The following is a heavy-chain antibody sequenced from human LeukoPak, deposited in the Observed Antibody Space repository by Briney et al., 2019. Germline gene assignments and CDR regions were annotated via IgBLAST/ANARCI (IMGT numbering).Heavy chain of an antibody. Sequence: PSETLSLTCAVYGGSFSGYYWGWIRQPPGKGLEWIGSIYHSGSTYYNPSLKSRVTISVDTSKNQFSLKLSSVTAAATAVYYCARDFDCSSTSCFSWAQGTLVTVSS. CDR1: GGSFSGYY. D-gene: IGHD2-2*01. V-gene: IGHV4-38-2*02. CDR3: ARDFDCSSTSCFS. CDR2: IYHSGST. J-gene: IGHJ4*02.